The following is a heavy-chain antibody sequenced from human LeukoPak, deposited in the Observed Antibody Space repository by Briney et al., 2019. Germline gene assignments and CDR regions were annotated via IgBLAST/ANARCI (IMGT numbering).Heavy chain of an antibody. CDR1: GYTFTSYD. J-gene: IGHJ5*02. CDR3: ARVGFEYGDNRWFDP. Sequence: ASVKVSCKASGYTFTSYDINWVRQATGQGLEWMGWMNPNSGNTGYAQKFQGRVTMTRNTPISTAYMELSSLRSEDTAVYYCARVGFEYGDNRWFDPWGQGTLVTVSS. D-gene: IGHD4-17*01. CDR2: MNPNSGNT. V-gene: IGHV1-8*01.